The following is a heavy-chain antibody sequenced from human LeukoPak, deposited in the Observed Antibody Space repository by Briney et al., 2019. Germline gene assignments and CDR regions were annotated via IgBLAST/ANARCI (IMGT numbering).Heavy chain of an antibody. D-gene: IGHD3-22*01. Sequence: GGSLRLSCAASGFTFSTYNMNWVRQAPGKGLEWISYINADSSTIQYADSVRGRLTTSRDNAKNSLYLQMNSLRAEDTAVYYCLRDNSRGQSLGVIYWGRGSLVTVSS. CDR2: INADSSTI. J-gene: IGHJ4*02. CDR1: GFTFSTYN. CDR3: LRDNSRGQSLGVIY. V-gene: IGHV3-48*01.